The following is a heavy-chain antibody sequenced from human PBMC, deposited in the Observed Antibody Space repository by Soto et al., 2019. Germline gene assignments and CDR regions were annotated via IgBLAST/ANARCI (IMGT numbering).Heavy chain of an antibody. Sequence: QVQLVQSGAEVKKPGASVKVSCKASGYTFTSYGISWVRQAPGQGLEWMGCISAYNGDTNYPQKRQGGTTMATDTSRSTAYMELRSLSSDDTAVYYGAGVGRGYSYDELDYWGQGTLVTVSS. CDR3: AGVGRGYSYDELDY. D-gene: IGHD5-18*01. J-gene: IGHJ4*02. V-gene: IGHV1-18*01. CDR1: GYTFTSYG. CDR2: ISAYNGDT.